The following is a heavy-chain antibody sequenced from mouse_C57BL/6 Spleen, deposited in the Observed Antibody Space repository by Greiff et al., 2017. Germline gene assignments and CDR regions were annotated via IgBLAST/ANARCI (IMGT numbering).Heavy chain of an antibody. CDR2: IDPSDSET. J-gene: IGHJ4*01. CDR3: SRYYYGYYAMDY. V-gene: IGHV1-52*01. CDR1: GYTFTSYW. Sequence: QVQLQQPGAELVRPGSSVKLSCKASGYTFTSYWMHWVKQRPIQGLEWIGNIDPSDSETHYNQKFKDKATLTVDKSSSTAYMQLSSLTSEDSAVYDCSRYYYGYYAMDYWGQGTLVTVSS. D-gene: IGHD1-1*01.